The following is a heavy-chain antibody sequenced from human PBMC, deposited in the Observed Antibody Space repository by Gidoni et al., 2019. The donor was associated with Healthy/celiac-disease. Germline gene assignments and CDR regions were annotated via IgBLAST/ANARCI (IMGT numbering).Heavy chain of an antibody. CDR2: ISYDGSNK. D-gene: IGHD6-19*01. J-gene: IGHJ4*02. V-gene: IGHV3-30*18. CDR1: GFTFSSYG. Sequence: QVQLVESGGGVVQPGRSLRLSCAASGFTFSSYGMHWVRQAPGKGLEGVAVISYDGSNKYYADSVKGRFTISRDNSKNTLYLQMNSLRAEDTAVYYCAKDGGAVAAEGYWGQGTLVTVSS. CDR3: AKDGGAVAAEGY.